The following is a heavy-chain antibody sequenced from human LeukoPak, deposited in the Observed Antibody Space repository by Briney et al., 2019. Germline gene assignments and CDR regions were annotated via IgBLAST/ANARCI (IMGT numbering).Heavy chain of an antibody. CDR3: AKDMPTADY. CDR2: IYSARST. D-gene: IGHD2-2*01. J-gene: IGHJ4*02. V-gene: IGHV3-53*05. Sequence: PGGSLRLSCAASGLTVSSNYMSWVRQAPGKGLEWVSVIYSARSTYYADSVKGRFTISRDNSKNTLYLQMNSLRAEDTAVYYCAKDMPTADYWGQGTLVTVSS. CDR1: GLTVSSNY.